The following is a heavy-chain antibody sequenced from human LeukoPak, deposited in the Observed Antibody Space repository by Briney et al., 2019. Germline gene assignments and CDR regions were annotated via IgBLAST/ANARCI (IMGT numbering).Heavy chain of an antibody. J-gene: IGHJ6*02. CDR3: ARDREITKPYYYGMDV. CDR1: AGSIRNYY. V-gene: IGHV4-59*01. Sequence: PSQTLSLTCTLSAGSIRNYYWGWIRQPPGKGPEWIGYISHSGTTNYNPSLKSRVTISVHTSKNQFSVKLSSVTAADTAVYYCARDREITKPYYYGMDVWGQGTTVTVPS. CDR2: ISHSGTT. D-gene: IGHD3-3*01.